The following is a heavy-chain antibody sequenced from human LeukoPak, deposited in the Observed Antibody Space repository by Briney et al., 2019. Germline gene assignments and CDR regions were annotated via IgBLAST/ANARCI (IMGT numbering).Heavy chain of an antibody. CDR3: ARSPFLRQYSSSWYGY. Sequence: GGSLRLSCAASGFTFSDYYMSWIRQAPGKGLEWVSYISSSGSTIYYADSVKGRFTISRDNAKNSLYLQMNSLRAEDTAVYYCARSPFLRQYSSSWYGYWGQGTLVTVSS. D-gene: IGHD6-13*01. CDR1: GFTFSDYY. CDR2: ISSSGSTI. J-gene: IGHJ4*02. V-gene: IGHV3-11*04.